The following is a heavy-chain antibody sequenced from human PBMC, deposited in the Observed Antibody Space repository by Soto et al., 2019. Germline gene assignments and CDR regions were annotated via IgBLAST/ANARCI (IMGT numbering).Heavy chain of an antibody. D-gene: IGHD3-10*01. CDR1: GGSISSSSYY. Sequence: SETLSLTCTVSGGSISSSSYYWGWIRQPPGKGLEWIGSIYYSGSTYYNPSLKSRVTISVDTSKNQFSLKLSSVTAADTAVYYCARTYYYGSGSYYIGAFDIWGQGTMVTVSS. V-gene: IGHV4-39*01. J-gene: IGHJ3*02. CDR2: IYYSGST. CDR3: ARTYYYGSGSYYIGAFDI.